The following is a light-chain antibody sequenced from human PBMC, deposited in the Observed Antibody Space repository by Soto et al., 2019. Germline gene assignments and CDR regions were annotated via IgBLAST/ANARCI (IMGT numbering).Light chain of an antibody. CDR2: KDS. CDR1: ALPKQY. V-gene: IGLV3-25*03. CDR3: QSADSSGTYGV. Sequence: SYELTQPPSVSVSPGQTARITCSGDALPKQYAYWYQQKPGQAPVLVIYKDSERPSGIPERFSGSSSGTTVTLTISGVQAEDEADYYCQSADSSGTYGVFGGATKVTVL. J-gene: IGLJ2*01.